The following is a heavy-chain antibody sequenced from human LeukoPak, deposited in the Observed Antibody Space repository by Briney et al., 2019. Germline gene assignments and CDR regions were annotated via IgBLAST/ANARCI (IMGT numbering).Heavy chain of an antibody. V-gene: IGHV1-18*01. CDR3: ARAAGGGYFDF. J-gene: IGHJ4*02. CDR1: GYNFTSYG. Sequence: ASVKVSCKASGYNFTSYGISWVRQAPGQGLEWMGWISAYNSNTNYAQNLQGRVTMTTDTSTSTVYLDLRSLRSDDTAVYYCARAAGGGYFDFWAREPWSPSPQ. CDR2: ISAYNSNT. D-gene: IGHD6-13*01.